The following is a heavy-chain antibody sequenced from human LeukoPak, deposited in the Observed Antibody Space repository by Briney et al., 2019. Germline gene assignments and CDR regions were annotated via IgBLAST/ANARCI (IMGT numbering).Heavy chain of an antibody. J-gene: IGHJ4*02. CDR1: GFTFRTSS. D-gene: IGHD5-12*01. CDR3: ARDKGSSGLLDY. V-gene: IGHV3-30*03. CDR2: ISYDGSNK. Sequence: PGGSLRLSCEASGFTFRTSSMNWVRQAPGKGLEWVAVISYDGSNKYYADSVKGRFTISRDNSKNTLYLQMNSLRTEDTAVYYCARDKGSSGLLDYWGQGTLVTVSS.